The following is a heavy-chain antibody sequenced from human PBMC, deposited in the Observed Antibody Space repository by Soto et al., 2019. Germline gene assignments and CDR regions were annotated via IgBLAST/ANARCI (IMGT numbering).Heavy chain of an antibody. CDR1: GGSFSGYY. V-gene: IGHV4-34*01. CDR3: ARGNPNYDFWSGYYSSWFDP. J-gene: IGHJ5*02. Sequence: PSETLSLTCAVYGGSFSGYYWSWIRQPPGKGLEWIGEINHSGSTNYNPSLKSRVTISVDTSKNQFSLKLSSVTAADTAVYYCARGNPNYDFWSGYYSSWFDPWGQGTLVTVSS. CDR2: INHSGST. D-gene: IGHD3-3*01.